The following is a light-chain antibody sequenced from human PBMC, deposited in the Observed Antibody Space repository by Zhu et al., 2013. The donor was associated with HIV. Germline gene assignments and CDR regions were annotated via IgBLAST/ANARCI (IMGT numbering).Light chain of an antibody. J-gene: IGKJ1*01. CDR2: AAS. Sequence: DVQMTQSPSSLSASVGDRVTITCRASQGISNYLAWYQQKPGKVPKLLISAASTLQSGVPSRFSGRGSGTDFTLTISSLQPEDGATYYCQQYDIAPXMFGQGPRWKSN. CDR1: QGISNY. CDR3: QQYDIAPXM. V-gene: IGKV1-27*01.